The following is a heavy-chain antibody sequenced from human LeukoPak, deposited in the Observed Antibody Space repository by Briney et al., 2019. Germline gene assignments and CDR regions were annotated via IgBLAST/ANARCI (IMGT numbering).Heavy chain of an antibody. V-gene: IGHV4-30-4*01. CDR3: ARDDCSSTSCWPDY. CDR1: GASISSGDYY. D-gene: IGHD2-2*01. J-gene: IGHJ4*02. Sequence: SETLSLTCTVSGASISSGDYYWSWIRQPPGKGLECIGHIYYSGSTYYNPSLKSRVTISVDRSKNQFSLKLSSVTAADTAVYYCARDDCSSTSCWPDYWGQGTLVTVSS. CDR2: IYYSGST.